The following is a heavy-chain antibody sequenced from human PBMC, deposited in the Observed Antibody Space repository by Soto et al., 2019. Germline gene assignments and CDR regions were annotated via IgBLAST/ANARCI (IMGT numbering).Heavy chain of an antibody. Sequence: SETLSLTCTVSGGSVSSGSYYWSWIRQPPGKGLEWIGYIYYSGITNYNPSLKSRVTISVDTSKNQFSLKLSSVTAADTAVYYCARDPGGGGDAFDIWGQGTMVTVSS. CDR3: ARDPGGGGDAFDI. CDR2: IYYSGIT. J-gene: IGHJ3*02. CDR1: GGSVSSGSYY. V-gene: IGHV4-61*01. D-gene: IGHD3-16*01.